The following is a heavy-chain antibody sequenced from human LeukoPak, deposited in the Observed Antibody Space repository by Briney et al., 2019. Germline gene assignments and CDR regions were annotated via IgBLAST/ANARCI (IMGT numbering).Heavy chain of an antibody. CDR1: GGSISSGDYY. J-gene: IGHJ4*02. D-gene: IGHD3-22*01. CDR3: ARGQVTMIVSGLLDY. V-gene: IGHV4-30-4*01. Sequence: SETLSLTCTVSGGSISSGDYYWSWIRQPPGKGLEWIGYIYYSGSTYYNPSLKSRVTISVDTSKNQFSLKLSSVTAADTAVYNCARGQVTMIVSGLLDYWGQGTLVTVSS. CDR2: IYYSGST.